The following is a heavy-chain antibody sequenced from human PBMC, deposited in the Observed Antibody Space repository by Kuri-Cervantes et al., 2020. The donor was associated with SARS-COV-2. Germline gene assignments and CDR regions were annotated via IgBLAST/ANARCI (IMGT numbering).Heavy chain of an antibody. Sequence: SETLSLTCTVSGGSISSHYCSWIRQPPGKGLEWIGYVYSSGSTNYSPSLKSRVTMSVDTSKNQFSLKLTSVTAADTAVYYCTRAGYDNSGYYYSFDFWGQGTLVTVSS. V-gene: IGHV4-59*11. CDR3: TRAGYDNSGYYYSFDF. CDR2: VYSSGST. D-gene: IGHD3-22*01. J-gene: IGHJ4*02. CDR1: GGSISSHY.